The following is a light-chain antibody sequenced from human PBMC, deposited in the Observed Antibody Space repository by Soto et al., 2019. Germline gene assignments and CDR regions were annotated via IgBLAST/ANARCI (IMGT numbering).Light chain of an antibody. CDR1: QVVSSSY. CDR3: QQYGTFPFS. J-gene: IGKJ2*01. V-gene: IGKV3-20*01. CDR2: HAS. Sequence: EIVLTQSPGTLSLSPGESATLSCRANQVVSSSYLAWYQQKPGQAPSLLIYHASDRATGVPDRFSGSGAGTDFALTITRLEPEYFALFYCQQYGTFPFSFGQGTKLEIK.